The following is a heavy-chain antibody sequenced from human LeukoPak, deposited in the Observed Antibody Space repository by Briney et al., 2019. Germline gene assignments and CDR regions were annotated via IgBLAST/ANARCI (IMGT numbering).Heavy chain of an antibody. CDR3: ARVGGYSWTKNWFDP. J-gene: IGHJ5*02. CDR1: GDSINNYY. D-gene: IGHD5-18*01. CDR2: ISNSGIT. V-gene: IGHV4-59*12. Sequence: SSETLSLTCTVSGDSINNYYWTWIRQPPGKGLEWIGYISNSGITNYNPSLTSRVTISVDASKNQFSLKLSSVTAADTAVYYCARVGGYSWTKNWFDPWGQGTLVTVSS.